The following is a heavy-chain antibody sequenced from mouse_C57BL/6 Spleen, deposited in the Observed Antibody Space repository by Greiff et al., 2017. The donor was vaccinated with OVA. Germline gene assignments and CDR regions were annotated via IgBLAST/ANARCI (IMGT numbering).Heavy chain of an antibody. CDR3: ARAYYSPTGGAMDY. J-gene: IGHJ4*01. CDR2: IYPGDGDT. CDR1: GYAFSSYW. Sequence: QVHVKQSGAELVKPGASVKISCKASGYAFSSYWMNWVKQRPGKGLEWIGQIYPGDGDTNYNGKFKGKATLTADKSSSTAYMQLSSLTSEDSAVYFCARAYYSPTGGAMDYWGQGTSVTVSS. D-gene: IGHD2-12*01. V-gene: IGHV1-80*01.